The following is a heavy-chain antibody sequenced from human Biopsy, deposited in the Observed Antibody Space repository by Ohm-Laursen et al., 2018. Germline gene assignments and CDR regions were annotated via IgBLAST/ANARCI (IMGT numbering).Heavy chain of an antibody. D-gene: IGHD6-19*01. CDR1: GGAFRGYY. CDR3: ARGRLRAVARFDY. CDR2: NNHSGST. V-gene: IGHV4-34*01. J-gene: IGHJ4*02. Sequence: TLSLTCAVYGGAFRGYYWSWIRQPPGKGVEGIGENNHSGSTNYNPSLKRRVTISVDTSKNQFSLKLSSVTAADTAVYYCARGRLRAVARFDYWGQGTLVTVSS.